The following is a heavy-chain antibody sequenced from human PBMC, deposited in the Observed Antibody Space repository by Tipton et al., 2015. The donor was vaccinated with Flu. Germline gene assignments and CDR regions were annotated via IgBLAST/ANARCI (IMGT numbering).Heavy chain of an antibody. CDR2: IYYTGSA. CDR1: GGFITNYY. CDR3: AKHTVGRTMGDFAY. J-gene: IGHJ4*02. V-gene: IGHV4-59*08. D-gene: IGHD3-10*01. Sequence: TLSLTCTVSGGFITNYYWSWIRQPPGKGLEFIGYIYYTGSAHYNPSLYSRVTMSVDTSKNQFSLKVTSVTAADTAVYYCAKHTVGRTMGDFAYWGQGFLVTVSS.